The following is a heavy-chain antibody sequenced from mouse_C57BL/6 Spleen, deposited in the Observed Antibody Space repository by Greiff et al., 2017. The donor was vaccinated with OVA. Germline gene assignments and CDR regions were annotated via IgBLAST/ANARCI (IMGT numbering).Heavy chain of an antibody. Sequence: VQLQQPGAELVRPGSSVKLSCKASGYTFTSYWMDWVKQRPGQGLEWIGNIYPSDSETHYNQKFKDKATLTVDKSSSTAYMQLSSLTSEDSAVYYCAREGGNLDYWGQGTTLTVSS. CDR1: GYTFTSYW. V-gene: IGHV1-61*01. CDR3: AREGGNLDY. J-gene: IGHJ2*01. CDR2: IYPSDSET. D-gene: IGHD1-1*02.